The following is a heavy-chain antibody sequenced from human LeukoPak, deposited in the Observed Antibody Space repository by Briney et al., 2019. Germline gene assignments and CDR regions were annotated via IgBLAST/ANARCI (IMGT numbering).Heavy chain of an antibody. CDR3: AKELWAAGRYDAFDV. V-gene: IGHV3-23*01. CDR2: ISGSGGST. J-gene: IGHJ3*01. Sequence: GGSLRLSCAASGFTFSSYAMSWVRQAPGKGLEWVSGISGSGGSTYYADSVKGRFTISRDNSKSTLYLQMNSLRAEDTAVYYCAKELWAAGRYDAFDVWGQGTMVTVSS. D-gene: IGHD6-13*01. CDR1: GFTFSSYA.